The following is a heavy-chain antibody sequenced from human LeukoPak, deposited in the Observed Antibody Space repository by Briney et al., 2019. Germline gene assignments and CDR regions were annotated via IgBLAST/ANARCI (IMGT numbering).Heavy chain of an antibody. CDR3: ARGGYELGKTEAPIDGYYYYMDV. J-gene: IGHJ6*03. D-gene: IGHD6-13*01. Sequence: ASVKVSCKASGYTFTSYDINWVRQATGQGLEWMGWMNPNSGNTGYAQKFQGRVTMTRNTSISTAYMELSSLRSEDTAVYYCARGGYELGKTEAPIDGYYYYMDVWGKGTTVTISS. CDR2: MNPNSGNT. CDR1: GYTFTSYD. V-gene: IGHV1-8*01.